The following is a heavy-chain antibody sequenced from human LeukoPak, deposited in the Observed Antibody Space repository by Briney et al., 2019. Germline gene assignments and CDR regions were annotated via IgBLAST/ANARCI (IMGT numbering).Heavy chain of an antibody. CDR1: GGSISSGGYY. V-gene: IGHV4-30-2*01. CDR3: AREQTSSSGHWYFDL. J-gene: IGHJ2*01. Sequence: SETLSLTCTVSGGSISSGGYYWSWIRQPPGKGLEWIGYIYHSGSTYYNPSLKSRVTISVDRSKNQFSLKLSSVTAADTAVYYCAREQTSSSGHWYFDLWGRGTLVTVSS. D-gene: IGHD6-6*01. CDR2: IYHSGST.